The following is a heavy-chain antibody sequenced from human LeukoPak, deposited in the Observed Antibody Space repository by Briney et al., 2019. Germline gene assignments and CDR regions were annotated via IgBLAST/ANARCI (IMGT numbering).Heavy chain of an antibody. CDR1: GFTFSNAW. Sequence: GGSLRLPCAASGFTFSNAWMNWVRQAPGKGLEWVGRIKSKTDGGTTDYAAPVKGRFTISRDDSKNTLYLQMNSLKTEDAAVYYCATSGYCTSGSCYFLVYWGQGTLVTVSS. V-gene: IGHV3-15*01. D-gene: IGHD2-15*01. CDR3: ATSGYCTSGSCYFLVY. CDR2: IKSKTDGGTT. J-gene: IGHJ4*02.